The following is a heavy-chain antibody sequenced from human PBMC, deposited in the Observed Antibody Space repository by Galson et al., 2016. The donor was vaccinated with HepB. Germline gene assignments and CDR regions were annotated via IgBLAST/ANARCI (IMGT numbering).Heavy chain of an antibody. V-gene: IGHV3-7*03. CDR3: AALDAPLLRTAY. Sequence: SCAAAGFIFNTDWMSWVRQAPGKGLEWVAMIKKHGSEIYYVDSVKGRFTISRDNVRNSLHLQMDSVRVEDTAVYYCAALDAPLLRTAYWGQGTLVTVSS. CDR1: GFIFNTDW. CDR2: IKKHGSEI. J-gene: IGHJ4*02. D-gene: IGHD2-2*03.